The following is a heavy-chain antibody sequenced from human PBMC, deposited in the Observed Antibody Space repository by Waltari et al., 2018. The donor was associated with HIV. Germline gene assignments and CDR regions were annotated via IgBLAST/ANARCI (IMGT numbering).Heavy chain of an antibody. D-gene: IGHD3-10*01. CDR1: GGSISSSSYS. CDR2: IYYSGST. J-gene: IGHJ4*02. CDR3: ARDYGSGRGYFDY. V-gene: IGHV4-39*07. Sequence: QLQLQESGPGLVKPSETLSLTCTVSGGSISSSSYSWGWTRQPPGQGLGWIGSIYYSGSTYYNPSLKSRVTISVDTSKNQFSLKLSSVTAADTAVYYCARDYGSGRGYFDYWGQGTLVTVSS.